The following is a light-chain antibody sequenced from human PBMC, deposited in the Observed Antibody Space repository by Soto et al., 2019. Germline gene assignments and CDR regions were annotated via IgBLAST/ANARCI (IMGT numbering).Light chain of an antibody. CDR2: EVS. V-gene: IGLV2-14*01. CDR3: MSFTSSDTWV. J-gene: IGLJ3*02. CDR1: SSDVGGYNY. Sequence: QSVLTQPASVSGSPGQSITVSCTGTSSDVGGYNYVSWFQQHPGKAPKLIIYEVSNRPSGVSNRFSGSKSGNTASLTISGLQAEDETDYYCMSFTSSDTWVFGGGTKLTVL.